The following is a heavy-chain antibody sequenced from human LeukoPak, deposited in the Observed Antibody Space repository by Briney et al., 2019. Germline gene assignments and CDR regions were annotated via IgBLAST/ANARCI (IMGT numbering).Heavy chain of an antibody. CDR1: GGSFSGYY. Sequence: SETLSLTCAVYGGSFSGYYWSWIRQPPGKGLEWIGEINHSGSTNYNPSLKSRVTISVDTSKNQFSLKLSSVTAADTAVYYCARRRVGYAFDIWGQGTMVTVSS. V-gene: IGHV4-34*01. CDR2: INHSGST. J-gene: IGHJ3*02. CDR3: ARRRVGYAFDI. D-gene: IGHD1-26*01.